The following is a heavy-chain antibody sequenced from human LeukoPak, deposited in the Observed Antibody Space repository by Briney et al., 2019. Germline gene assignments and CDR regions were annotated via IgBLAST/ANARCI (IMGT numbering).Heavy chain of an antibody. Sequence: GGSLRLSCAASGFTFNNYAMNWVRQAPGKGLEWVSVISGSGGTTYYADSVKGRFTISRDNAKNSPYLQMSNLRAEDTAVYFSARGGGLDVWGQGATVTVSS. J-gene: IGHJ6*02. D-gene: IGHD3-16*01. CDR3: ARGGGLDV. CDR2: ISGSGGTT. V-gene: IGHV3-23*01. CDR1: GFTFNNYA.